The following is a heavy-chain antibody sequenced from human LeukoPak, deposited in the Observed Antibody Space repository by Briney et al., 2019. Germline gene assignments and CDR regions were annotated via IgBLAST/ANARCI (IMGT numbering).Heavy chain of an antibody. CDR1: GYSFTSYW. Sequence: GESLKISCKGSGYSFTSYWIGWVRQMPGKGLEWMGIIYPGESDTRYSPSFQGQVTISADKSISTAYLQWSSLKASDTAMYYCARQAYYYGSGSYRPYYFDYWGQGTLVTVSS. CDR3: ARQAYYYGSGSYRPYYFDY. D-gene: IGHD3-10*01. J-gene: IGHJ4*02. V-gene: IGHV5-51*01. CDR2: IYPGESDT.